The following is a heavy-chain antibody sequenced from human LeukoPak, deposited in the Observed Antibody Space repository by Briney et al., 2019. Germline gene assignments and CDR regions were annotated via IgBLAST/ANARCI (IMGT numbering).Heavy chain of an antibody. D-gene: IGHD4-17*01. V-gene: IGHV3-7*01. CDR1: GFSISNYW. Sequence: PGGSLRLSCAASGFSISNYWMSWVRQGPGKGLEWVASINPDGNAERYVDSVKGRFTISRDNAKNSMYLQMNSLSAEDTALFYCARLFGGVTTFDYWGQGTLVTVSS. CDR3: ARLFGGVTTFDY. CDR2: INPDGNAE. J-gene: IGHJ4*02.